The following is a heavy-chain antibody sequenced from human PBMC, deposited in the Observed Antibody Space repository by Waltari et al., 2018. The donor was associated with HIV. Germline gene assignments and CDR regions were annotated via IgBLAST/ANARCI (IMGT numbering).Heavy chain of an antibody. J-gene: IGHJ6*02. Sequence: QVQLQESGPGLVKPSETLSLPCTVSGGSISSYYWSWIRQPPGKGLQWLGYIYYSGSTNYNPSLKSRVTISVDTSKNQFSLKLSSVTAADTAVYYCARDRDYYDSSGYYTRYYYYGMDVWGQGTTVTVSS. CDR1: GGSISSYY. V-gene: IGHV4-59*01. D-gene: IGHD3-22*01. CDR2: IYYSGST. CDR3: ARDRDYYDSSGYYTRYYYYGMDV.